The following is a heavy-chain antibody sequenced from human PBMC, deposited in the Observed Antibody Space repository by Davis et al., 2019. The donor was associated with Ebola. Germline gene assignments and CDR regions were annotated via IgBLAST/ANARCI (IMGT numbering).Heavy chain of an antibody. Sequence: ASVKVSCKASGYTFSNYGISWVRQAPGQGLEWMGWISAYNGNTNYAQKLQGRVTMTTDTSTSTAYMELRSLRSDDTAVYYCARVSHTGYYYGSGSFDLWGRGTLVTVSS. V-gene: IGHV1-18*04. J-gene: IGHJ2*01. CDR1: GYTFSNYG. D-gene: IGHD3-10*01. CDR3: ARVSHTGYYYGSGSFDL. CDR2: ISAYNGNT.